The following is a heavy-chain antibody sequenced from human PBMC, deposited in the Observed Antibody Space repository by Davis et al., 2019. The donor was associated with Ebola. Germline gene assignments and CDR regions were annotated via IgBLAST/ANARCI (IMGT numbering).Heavy chain of an antibody. V-gene: IGHV3-21*01. D-gene: IGHD6-13*01. J-gene: IGHJ6*02. Sequence: PGGSLRLSCAASGFTFSTYSMSWVRQAPGKGLEWVSSISSDSDYIYYADSAKGRFTISRENAKNSLYLQMNSLRAGDTAVYYCARGAGIWSPRYGMDVWGQGTTVTVSS. CDR1: GFTFSTYS. CDR2: ISSDSDYI. CDR3: ARGAGIWSPRYGMDV.